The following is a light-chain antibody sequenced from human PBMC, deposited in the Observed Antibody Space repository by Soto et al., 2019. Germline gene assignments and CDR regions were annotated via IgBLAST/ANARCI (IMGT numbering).Light chain of an antibody. Sequence: EIVLTQSPGTLSLSPGERATLSCRASQSVSSSYLAWYQQKPGQAPRLLIYGASSRATGIPDRFSGSGSGTDFTLTISSLEPEDFAVYYCQQYGSSPQTFGQGPKVEIK. CDR3: QQYGSSPQT. CDR2: GAS. V-gene: IGKV3-20*01. J-gene: IGKJ1*01. CDR1: QSVSSSY.